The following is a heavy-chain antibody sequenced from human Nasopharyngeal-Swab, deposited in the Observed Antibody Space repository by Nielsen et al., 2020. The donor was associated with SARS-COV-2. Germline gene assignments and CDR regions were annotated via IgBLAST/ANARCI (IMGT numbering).Heavy chain of an antibody. Sequence: GESLKISCAASGFTFNNYNFNWVRQAPGKGLEWVSTISSSSSYIYYADSVKGRFTISRDNAKTSLYLQMNSLRAEDTAVYYCARDGLDYDFWSAYFMDVWGQGTTATVSS. CDR3: ARDGLDYDFWSAYFMDV. D-gene: IGHD3-3*01. V-gene: IGHV3-21*01. CDR2: ISSSSSYI. J-gene: IGHJ6*02. CDR1: GFTFNNYN.